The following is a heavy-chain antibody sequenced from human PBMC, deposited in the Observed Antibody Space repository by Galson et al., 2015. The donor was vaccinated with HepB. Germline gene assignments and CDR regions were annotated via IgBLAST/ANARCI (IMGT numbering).Heavy chain of an antibody. CDR3: ARDGTGTKNYHKDV. CDR2: INPKYGVT. Sequence: SVKVSCKASGYTFTDYFMHWVRQAPRQGLEWMGRINPKYGVTNYAPKFQGRLSMTRDTAIRTAYMELSSLRSDDTAVYYCARDGTGTKNYHKDVWGKGTTVTVSS. V-gene: IGHV1-2*06. J-gene: IGHJ6*03. CDR1: GYTFTDYF. D-gene: IGHD1-7*01.